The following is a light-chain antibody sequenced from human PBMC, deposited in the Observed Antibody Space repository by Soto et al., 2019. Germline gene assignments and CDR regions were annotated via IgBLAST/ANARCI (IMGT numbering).Light chain of an antibody. J-gene: IGKJ1*01. CDR1: QSISSW. CDR3: QQYNSYSWT. Sequence: DIQMTQSPSTLSASVRDRVTITCRASQSISSWLAWYQQKPGKAPKLLIYKASSLESGVPSRFSGSGSGTEFTLTISSLQPDDFAGYYCQQYNSYSWTFGQGTKVEIK. V-gene: IGKV1-5*03. CDR2: KAS.